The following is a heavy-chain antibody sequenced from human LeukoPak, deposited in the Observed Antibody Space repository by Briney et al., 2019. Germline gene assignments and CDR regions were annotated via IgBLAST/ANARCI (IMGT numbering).Heavy chain of an antibody. Sequence: SETLSLTCAVYGGSFSGYYWSWIRQPPGKGLEWIGEINHSGNTNYNPSLKSRVTISVDTSKNQFSLKLSSVTAADTAVYYCARVVMVRGNSWFDPWGQGTLVTVSS. D-gene: IGHD3-10*01. V-gene: IGHV4-34*01. J-gene: IGHJ5*02. CDR2: INHSGNT. CDR3: ARVVMVRGNSWFDP. CDR1: GGSFSGYY.